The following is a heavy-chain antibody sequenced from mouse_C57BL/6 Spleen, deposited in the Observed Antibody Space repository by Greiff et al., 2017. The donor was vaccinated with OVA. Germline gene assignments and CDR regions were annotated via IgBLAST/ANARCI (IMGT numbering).Heavy chain of an antibody. D-gene: IGHD2-4*01. Sequence: QVQLKQSGAELMKPGASVKLSCKATGYTFTGYWIEWVKQRPGHGLEWIGEILPGSGSTNYHEKLKGRATFTADTSSNTAYMQLSSLTTEDSAIYYCARIYYDYDEAWFAYWGQGTLVTVSA. J-gene: IGHJ3*01. V-gene: IGHV1-9*01. CDR2: ILPGSGST. CDR1: GYTFTGYW. CDR3: ARIYYDYDEAWFAY.